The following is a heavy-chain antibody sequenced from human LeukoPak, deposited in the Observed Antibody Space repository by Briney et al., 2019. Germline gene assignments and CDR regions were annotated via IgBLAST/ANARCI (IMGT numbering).Heavy chain of an antibody. J-gene: IGHJ3*02. CDR1: GFSFSSYA. D-gene: IGHD3-22*01. CDR2: IRGSADST. CDR3: ARGRGVVISAFDI. Sequence: GGSLRLSCAASGFSFSSYAMSWVRQAPGKGLQWVSGIRGSADSTYYADSVKGRFTISRDNSKNTLYLQMNSLRAEDTAVYYCARGRGVVISAFDIWGQGTMVTVSS. V-gene: IGHV3-23*01.